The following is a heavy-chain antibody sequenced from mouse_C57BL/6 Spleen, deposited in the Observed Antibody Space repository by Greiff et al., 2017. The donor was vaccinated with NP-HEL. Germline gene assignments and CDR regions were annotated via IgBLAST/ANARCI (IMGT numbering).Heavy chain of an antibody. V-gene: IGHV5-17*01. CDR3: GGSYDYDEYYYAMDY. CDR2: ISSGSSTI. D-gene: IGHD2-4*01. J-gene: IGHJ4*01. CDR1: GFTFSDYG. Sequence: EVQRVESGGGLVKPGGSLKLSCAASGFTFSDYGMHWVRQAPEKGLEWVAYISSGSSTIYYADTVKGRFTISRDNAKNTLFLQMTSLRSEDTAMYYCGGSYDYDEYYYAMDYWGQGTSVTVSS.